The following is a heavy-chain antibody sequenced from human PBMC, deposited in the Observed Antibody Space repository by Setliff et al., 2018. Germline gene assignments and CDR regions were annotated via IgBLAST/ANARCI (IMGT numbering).Heavy chain of an antibody. CDR2: ISIDDDKT. J-gene: IGHJ4*02. Sequence: RASVKVSCKASGYTFISYDISWVRQAPGQGLEWMGWISIDDDKTKYAQKFQGQVTISADKSISTAYLQWSSLKASDTAMYYCASGGSGWYEREYYFDYWGQGTLVTVSS. D-gene: IGHD6-19*01. V-gene: IGHV1-18*01. CDR3: ASGGSGWYEREYYFDY. CDR1: GYTFISYD.